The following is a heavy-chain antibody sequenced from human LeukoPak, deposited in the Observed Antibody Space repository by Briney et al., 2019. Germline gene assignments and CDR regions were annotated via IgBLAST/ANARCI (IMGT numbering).Heavy chain of an antibody. V-gene: IGHV3-66*01. CDR2: ITSGGST. CDR3: ARESLRGSFDY. CDR1: RLTLYTKY. Sequence: GESLPLSCALSRLTLYTKYMKWVSPPPGKGRELLSGITSGGSTYYAHSAKDRFNISRDDSKNTLYLQMNSLSAEDAAVYFCARESLRGSFDYWRRGTVVSVSS. D-gene: IGHD2-15*01. J-gene: IGHJ4*02.